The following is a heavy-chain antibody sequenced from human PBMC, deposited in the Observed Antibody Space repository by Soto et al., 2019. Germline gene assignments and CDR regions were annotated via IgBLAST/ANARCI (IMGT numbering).Heavy chain of an antibody. CDR1: GYIFTSYW. CDR3: AKSMAPGNYYYYGMDV. CDR2: IYPGDSDT. J-gene: IGHJ6*02. Sequence: GESLKISCNGSGYIFTSYWIGWVRQMPGKGLEWMGIIYPGDSDTRYSPSFQGQVTISADKSISTAYLQWSSLKASDTAMYYCAKSMAPGNYYYYGMDVWGQGTTVTVSS. V-gene: IGHV5-51*01. D-gene: IGHD2-8*01.